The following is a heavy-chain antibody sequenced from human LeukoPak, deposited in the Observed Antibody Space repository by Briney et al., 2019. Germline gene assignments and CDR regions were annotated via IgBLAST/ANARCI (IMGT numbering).Heavy chain of an antibody. D-gene: IGHD1-14*01. CDR2: ITSGSNFV. CDR3: ATQPELPGWFDS. Sequence: PGGSLRLSCAASGFTIDGYTLSWVRQAPGKGLEWVASITSGSNFVDYGDSVKGRFTISRDNAQNSPYVQMNSLRAEDTAVYYCATQPELPGWFDSWGQGTLVTVSS. CDR1: GFTIDGYT. J-gene: IGHJ5*01. V-gene: IGHV3-21*01.